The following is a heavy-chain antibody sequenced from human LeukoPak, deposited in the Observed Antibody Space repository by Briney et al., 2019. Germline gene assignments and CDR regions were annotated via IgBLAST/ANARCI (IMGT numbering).Heavy chain of an antibody. Sequence: SETLSLACTVSGGSISSYYWTWIRQPPGKGLEWIGFIYYSGSTYYNPALKSRVTIQLDTSKNKFSLKMSSVTAADTAVYYCARKPSGSSRYDYWGQGTLVTVSS. J-gene: IGHJ4*02. CDR1: GGSISSYY. CDR2: IYYSGST. V-gene: IGHV4-59*01. CDR3: ARKPSGSSRYDY. D-gene: IGHD6-25*01.